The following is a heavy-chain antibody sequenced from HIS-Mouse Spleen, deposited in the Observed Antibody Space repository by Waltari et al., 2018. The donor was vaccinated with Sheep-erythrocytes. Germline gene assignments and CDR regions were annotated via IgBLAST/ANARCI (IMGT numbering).Heavy chain of an antibody. CDR2: ISSSSSYI. D-gene: IGHD5-12*01. Sequence: EVQLVESGGGLVKPGGSLRLSGAASGFPFSCDSMNWVRQAPGKGLEWVSSISSSSSYIYYADSVKGRFTISRDNAKNSLYLQMNSLRAEDTAVYYCARAGYSGEYYFDYWGQGTLVTVSS. J-gene: IGHJ4*02. CDR3: ARAGYSGEYYFDY. V-gene: IGHV3-21*01. CDR1: GFPFSCDS.